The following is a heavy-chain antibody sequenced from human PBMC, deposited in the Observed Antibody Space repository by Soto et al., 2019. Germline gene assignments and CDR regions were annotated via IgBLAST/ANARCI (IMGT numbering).Heavy chain of an antibody. V-gene: IGHV3-30*18. J-gene: IGHJ6*02. CDR1: GFTFSTYG. CDR2: ISYDGSNK. D-gene: IGHD2-2*01. Sequence: GGSLRLSCAASGFTFSTYGMHWVRQAPGKGLEWVAVISYDGSNKHYADSVKGRLTISRDNSKNTLYLQMNSLRAEDTAVYYCAKSKNQGSYYGVDVWGQGTTVTVSS. CDR3: AKSKNQGSYYGVDV.